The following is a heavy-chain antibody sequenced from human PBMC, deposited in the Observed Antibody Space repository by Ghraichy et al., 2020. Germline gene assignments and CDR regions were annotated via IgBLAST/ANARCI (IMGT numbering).Heavy chain of an antibody. V-gene: IGHV3-13*01. D-gene: IGHD1-14*01. CDR2: IGTAGDT. J-gene: IGHJ6*02. CDR1: GFTFNRYD. CDR3: ARSGQSYFHGMDV. Sequence: GESLNISCAASGFTFNRYDMHWVRQATGKGLEWVAAIGTAGDTYYTDSVRGRFTISREDAKNSLYLRMNSLRAGDTAVYYCARSGQSYFHGMDVWGQGTTVTVSS.